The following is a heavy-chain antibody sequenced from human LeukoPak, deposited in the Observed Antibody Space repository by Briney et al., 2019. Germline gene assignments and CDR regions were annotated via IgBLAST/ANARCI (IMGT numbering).Heavy chain of an antibody. CDR3: ARGSVGYYSVGFDY. V-gene: IGHV3-21*01. CDR2: ISSSSSYI. J-gene: IGHJ4*02. D-gene: IGHD3-22*01. CDR1: GFTFNKYS. Sequence: GGSLRLSCAASGFTFNKYSMNWVRQAPGKGLEWVSSISSSSSYIYYADSVKGRFTISRDNAKNSLYLQMNSLRAEDTAVYYCARGSVGYYSVGFDYWGQGTLVTVSS.